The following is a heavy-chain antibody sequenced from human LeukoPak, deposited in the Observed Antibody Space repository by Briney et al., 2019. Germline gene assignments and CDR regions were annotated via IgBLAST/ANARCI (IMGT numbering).Heavy chain of an antibody. J-gene: IGHJ4*02. CDR3: ARGVVRYFDY. V-gene: IGHV3-21*01. D-gene: IGHD3-9*01. CDR2: ISSSSSYI. CDR1: GFTFSSYW. Sequence: GGSLRLSCAASGFTFSSYWMSWVRQAPGKGLEWVSSISSSSSYIYYADSVKGRFTISRDNAKNSLYLQMNSLRAEDTAVYYCARGVVRYFDYWGQGALVTVSS.